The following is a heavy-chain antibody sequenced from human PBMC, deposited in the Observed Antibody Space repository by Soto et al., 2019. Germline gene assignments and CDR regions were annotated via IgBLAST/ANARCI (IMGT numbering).Heavy chain of an antibody. CDR2: ISWNSGSI. Sequence: EVQLVESGGGLVQPGRSLRLSCAASGFTFDDYALHWVRQAPGKGLEWVSGISWNSGSIGYADSVKCRFTISRDNAKNSLYLQMNSLRAEDTALYYCAKARYSSSSEGYFDYWGQGTLVTVSS. D-gene: IGHD6-6*01. CDR3: AKARYSSSSEGYFDY. J-gene: IGHJ4*02. CDR1: GFTFDDYA. V-gene: IGHV3-9*01.